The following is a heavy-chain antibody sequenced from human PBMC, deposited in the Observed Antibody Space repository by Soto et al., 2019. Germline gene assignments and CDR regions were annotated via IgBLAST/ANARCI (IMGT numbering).Heavy chain of an antibody. CDR3: AGWGGHDYNY. CDR1: GFTFSTYW. V-gene: IGHV3-7*01. CDR2: INPDGSVG. J-gene: IGHJ4*02. Sequence: EVQLLGSGGGLVQPGGSLRLSCVASGFTFSTYWMNWVRQAPGMGLEWVANINPDGSVGTYVDSVKGRFTTSRDNAKNLLYMQMNSRRADDPAVYFCAGWGGHDYNYWGQGILVTVSS. D-gene: IGHD3-16*01.